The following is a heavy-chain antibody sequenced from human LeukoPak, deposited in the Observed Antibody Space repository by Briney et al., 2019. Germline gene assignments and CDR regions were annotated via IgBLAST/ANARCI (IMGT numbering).Heavy chain of an antibody. D-gene: IGHD3-10*01. Sequence: GESLRISCKGSGYSFSSYWINWVRQMPGKGLEWMGRIDPSDSYTNYNPSFQGHVTISADMSISTAYLQWSSLMASDTAMYYCARHTISDYWGQGTQVTVSS. V-gene: IGHV5-10-1*01. CDR2: IDPSDSYT. CDR3: ARHTISDY. J-gene: IGHJ4*02. CDR1: GYSFSSYW.